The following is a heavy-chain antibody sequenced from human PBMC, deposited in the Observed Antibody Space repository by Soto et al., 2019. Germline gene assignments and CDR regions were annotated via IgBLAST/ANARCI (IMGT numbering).Heavy chain of an antibody. J-gene: IGHJ4*02. CDR2: IVVGSGNT. V-gene: IGHV1-58*01. CDR1: GFTFASSA. CDR3: ATAYDFWRPGDY. Sequence: QMQLLQSGPEVKMPGTSVKVSCKASGFTFASSAVQWVRQARGQRLEWIGWIVVGSGNTNYAQKFQERVTFTRDMSTNTAYMELSSLTFDDTAVYYCATAYDFWRPGDYWGQGTLVTVS. D-gene: IGHD3-3*01.